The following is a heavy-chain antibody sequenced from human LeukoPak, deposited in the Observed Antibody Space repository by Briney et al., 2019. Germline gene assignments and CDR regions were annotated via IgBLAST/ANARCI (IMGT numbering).Heavy chain of an antibody. CDR3: ARAVTSTEGY. V-gene: IGHV3-7*03. CDR2: LNQDGSEK. CDR1: GFTFSTYW. J-gene: IGHJ4*02. Sequence: GGSLRLSCAASGFTFSTYWMTWVRQAPGKGLGWVASLNQDGSEKCYVDSVKGRFTISRDNAQKSLYLEMKSLSAKDTAVYYCARAVTSTEGYWGQGTLVTVSS.